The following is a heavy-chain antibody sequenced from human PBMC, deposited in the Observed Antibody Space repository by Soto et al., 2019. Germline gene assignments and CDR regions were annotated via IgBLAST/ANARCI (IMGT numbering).Heavy chain of an antibody. CDR1: RFTFRNYY. CDR3: ARDLSGGYGNFFSYYYMDL. J-gene: IGHJ6*03. D-gene: IGHD6-19*01. V-gene: IGHV3-7*01. CDR2: IKEDGSEK. Sequence: EVQLVESGGGLVQPGGSLRLSCAASRFTFRNYYMSWVRQAPGKGLEWVANIKEDGSEKHYVDSVKGRFTISRDNAKNSLYLQMTSMRAEDTAVYYCARDLSGGYGNFFSYYYMDLWGTGTTVTVSS.